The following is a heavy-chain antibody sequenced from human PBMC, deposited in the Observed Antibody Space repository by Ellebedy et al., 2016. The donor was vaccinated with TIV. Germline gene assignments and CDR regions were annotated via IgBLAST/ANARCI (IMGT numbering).Heavy chain of an antibody. J-gene: IGHJ3*02. CDR2: ISGSGGTT. CDR1: GFSFGSYA. D-gene: IGHD3-22*01. CDR3: AKDGATLILVVPDI. V-gene: IGHV3-23*01. Sequence: GESLKISCAASGFSFGSYAMSWVRQAPGKGLEWVSRISGSGGTTYFADSVKGRFTISRDNSNNTLYLQMNSLRVDDTAIYYCAKDGATLILVVPDIWGQGTMVTVSS.